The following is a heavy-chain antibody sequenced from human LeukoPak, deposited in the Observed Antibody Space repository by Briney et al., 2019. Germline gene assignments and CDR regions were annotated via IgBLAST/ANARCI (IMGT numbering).Heavy chain of an antibody. Sequence: ASVKVSCKASGYTFSSYGISWVRQAPGQGLEWLGYISAYNGNTNYAQKVQGRITMTTDTSTSIAYMEMRSLRSDDTAVYYCARDCSGSSCYWIHWGQGTLVTVSS. D-gene: IGHD2-15*01. CDR2: ISAYNGNT. CDR3: ARDCSGSSCYWIH. CDR1: GYTFSSYG. J-gene: IGHJ4*02. V-gene: IGHV1-18*01.